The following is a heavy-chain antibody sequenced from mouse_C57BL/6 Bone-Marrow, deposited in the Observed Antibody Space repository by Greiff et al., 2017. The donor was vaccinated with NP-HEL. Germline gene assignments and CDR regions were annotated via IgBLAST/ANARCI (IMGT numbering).Heavy chain of an antibody. CDR3: ARECIRITTVVALDY. J-gene: IGHJ2*01. CDR2: IYPRSGNT. D-gene: IGHD1-1*01. V-gene: IGHV1-81*01. Sequence: QVQLQQSGAELARPGASVKLSCKASGYTFTSYGISWVKQRTGQGLEWIGEIYPRSGNTYYNEKFKGKATLTADTSSITAYMVLRSLTSEDSAVYFCARECIRITTVVALDYWGQGTTLTVSS. CDR1: GYTFTSYG.